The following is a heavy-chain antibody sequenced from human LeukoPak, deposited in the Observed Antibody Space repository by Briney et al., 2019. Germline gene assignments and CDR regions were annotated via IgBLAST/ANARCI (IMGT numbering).Heavy chain of an antibody. J-gene: IGHJ3*02. Sequence: GGSLRLSCAASGFTFSSYWMHWVRHAPGKGLVWVSRIKSDGSITNYADSVKGRFTISRDKAKNTLYVQMNSLRAEDTAVYYCARVGARLGAFDIWGQGTMVTVSS. D-gene: IGHD6-25*01. CDR2: IKSDGSIT. CDR3: ARVGARLGAFDI. V-gene: IGHV3-74*01. CDR1: GFTFSSYW.